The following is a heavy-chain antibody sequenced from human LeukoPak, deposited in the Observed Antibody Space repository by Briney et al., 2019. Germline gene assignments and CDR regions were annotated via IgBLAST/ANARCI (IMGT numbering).Heavy chain of an antibody. V-gene: IGHV3-48*03. CDR2: ISSSGSTI. J-gene: IGHJ4*02. CDR1: GFTFSSYE. Sequence: GGSLRLSCAASGFTFSSYEMNWVRQAPGKGLEWVSYISSSGSTIYYVDSVKGRFTVSRDNAENSLYLQMNSLRAEDTAVYFCARDRQTSCSTSTCSFDHFDYWGQGTLVTVSS. D-gene: IGHD2-2*01. CDR3: ARDRQTSCSTSTCSFDHFDY.